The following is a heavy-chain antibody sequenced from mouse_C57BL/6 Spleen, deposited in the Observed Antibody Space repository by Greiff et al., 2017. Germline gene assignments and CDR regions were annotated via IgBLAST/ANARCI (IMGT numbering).Heavy chain of an antibody. CDR2: IDPETGGT. CDR3: TRSMGWLLPLAY. D-gene: IGHD2-3*01. Sequence: VQLQQSGAELVRPGASVTLSCKASGYTFTDYEMHWVKQTPVHGLEWIGAIDPETGGTAYNQKFKGKAILTADKSSSTAYMELRSLTSEDSAVYYCTRSMGWLLPLAYWGQGTLVTVSA. V-gene: IGHV1-15*01. J-gene: IGHJ3*01. CDR1: GYTFTDYE.